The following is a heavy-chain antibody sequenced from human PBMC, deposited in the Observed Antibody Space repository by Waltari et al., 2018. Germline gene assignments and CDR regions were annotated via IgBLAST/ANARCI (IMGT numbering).Heavy chain of an antibody. D-gene: IGHD2-21*01. Sequence: QVQVVQSGAEVKRPGSSVKVSCKASGGAFNTYGIAWVRQAPGQGLEWMGGIIPMLGSPNYAQKFQGRFKLSTDEYATTVYMELTGLRSEDTAVYFCARVLATDDSAYGPFDSWGLGTLVTVSS. CDR1: GGAFNTYG. J-gene: IGHJ4*02. CDR2: IIPMLGSP. CDR3: ARVLATDDSAYGPFDS. V-gene: IGHV1-69*05.